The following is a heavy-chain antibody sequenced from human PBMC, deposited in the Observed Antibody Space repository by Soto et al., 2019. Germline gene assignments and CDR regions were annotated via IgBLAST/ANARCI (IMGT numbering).Heavy chain of an antibody. CDR3: ARAERYYDSSGYSSHDAFDI. CDR2: IHYSGST. V-gene: IGHV4-30-4*01. J-gene: IGHJ3*02. D-gene: IGHD3-22*01. CDR1: GGSISSGDYY. Sequence: SLTCTVSGGSISSGDYYWSWIRQPPGKGLEWIGYIHYSGSTYYNPSLKSRVTISVDTSKNQFSLKLSSVTAADTAVYYCARAERYYDSSGYSSHDAFDIWGQGTMVTVSS.